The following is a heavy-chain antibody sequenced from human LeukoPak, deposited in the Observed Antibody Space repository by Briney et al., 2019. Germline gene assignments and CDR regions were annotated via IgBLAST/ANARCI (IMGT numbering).Heavy chain of an antibody. V-gene: IGHV4-34*01. D-gene: IGHD3-16*01. CDR2: INHSGST. CDR1: GGSFSGYY. CDR3: ARVRGAWGAYNWFDP. J-gene: IGHJ5*02. Sequence: SETLSLTCAVYGGSFSGYYWSWIRQPPGKGLEWIGEINHSGSTNYNPSLKSRVTISVDTSKNQFSLKLTSVTAADTAVYYCARVRGAWGAYNWFDPWGQGTLVTVSS.